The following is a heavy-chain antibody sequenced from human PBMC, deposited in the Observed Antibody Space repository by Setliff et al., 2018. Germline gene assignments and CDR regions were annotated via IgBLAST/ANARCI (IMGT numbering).Heavy chain of an antibody. CDR1: GYTFNSYG. CDR3: SRLVRYCTTTTCQTASGAEL. D-gene: IGHD2-8*01. J-gene: IGHJ4*02. CDR2: ISGYTGNT. Sequence: ASVKVSCKASGYTFNSYGITWVRQAPGQGLEWMGWISGYTGNTNYAQKLQGRVSMTTDTSTSTAYMELRSLTSDDTAVYYCSRLVRYCTTTTCQTASGAELWGQGTLVTVSS. V-gene: IGHV1-18*01.